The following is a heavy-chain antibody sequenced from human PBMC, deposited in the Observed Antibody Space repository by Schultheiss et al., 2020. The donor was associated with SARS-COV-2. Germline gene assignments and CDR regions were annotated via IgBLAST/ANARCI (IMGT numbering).Heavy chain of an antibody. CDR1: GFTVSSNY. CDR3: ARVDYYDSSGGSY. Sequence: GESLKISCAASGFTVSSNYMSWVRQAPGKGLEWVSVIYSGGSTYYADSVKGRFTISRDNSKNTLYLQMNSLRAEDTAVYYCARVDYYDSSGGSYWGQGTLVTVSS. V-gene: IGHV3-66*01. J-gene: IGHJ4*02. CDR2: IYSGGST. D-gene: IGHD3-22*01.